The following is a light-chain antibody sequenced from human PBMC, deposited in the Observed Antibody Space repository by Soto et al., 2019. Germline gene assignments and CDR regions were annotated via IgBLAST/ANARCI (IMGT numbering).Light chain of an antibody. CDR3: CSYAGSSTFVV. CDR2: EVS. Sequence: QSALTQPASVSGSPGQSITLSCTGTSSDVGSYNLVSWYQQHPGKAPKLMIYEVSKWPSGVSNRFSGSKSGNTASLTISGLQAEDEADYYCCSYAGSSTFVVFGGGTQLTVL. CDR1: SSDVGSYNL. V-gene: IGLV2-23*02. J-gene: IGLJ2*01.